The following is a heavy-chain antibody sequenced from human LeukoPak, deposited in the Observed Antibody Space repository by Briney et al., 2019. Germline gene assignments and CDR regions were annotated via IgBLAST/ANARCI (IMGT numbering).Heavy chain of an antibody. V-gene: IGHV4-59*01. CDR2: IYYSGST. Sequence: SETLSLTCTVSGGSISSYYWSWIRQPPGKGLEWIGYIYYSGSTNYNPSLKSRVTISVDTSKNQFSLKLSSVTAADTAVYYCARGRDSGWYLLDYWGQGTLVTVSS. CDR1: GGSISSYY. D-gene: IGHD6-19*01. J-gene: IGHJ4*02. CDR3: ARGRDSGWYLLDY.